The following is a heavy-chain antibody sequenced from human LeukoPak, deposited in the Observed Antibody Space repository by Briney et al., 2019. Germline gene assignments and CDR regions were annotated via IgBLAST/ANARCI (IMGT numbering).Heavy chain of an antibody. D-gene: IGHD5-12*01. CDR2: IYYSGST. V-gene: IGHV4-31*02. CDR1: GFTFSSYA. CDR3: ARGLVAS. J-gene: IGHJ5*02. Sequence: LRLSCAASGFTFSSYAMSWIRQHPGKGLEWIGYIYYSGSTYYNPSLKSRVTISVDTSKNQFSLKLSSVTAADTAVYYCARGLVASWGQGTLVTVSS.